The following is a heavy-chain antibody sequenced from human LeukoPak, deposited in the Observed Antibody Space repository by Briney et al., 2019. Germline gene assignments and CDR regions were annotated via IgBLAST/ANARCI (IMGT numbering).Heavy chain of an antibody. J-gene: IGHJ5*02. CDR1: GGFISSHY. V-gene: IGHV4-59*11. Sequence: SETLSLTCTVSGGFISSHYWSWIRQLPGKGLEWIGYIYYSGSTNYNPSLKSRVTISVDTSKNQFSLKLSSVTAADAAVYYCARDYGFWSGSNWFDPWGQGTLVTVSS. CDR3: ARDYGFWSGSNWFDP. CDR2: IYYSGST. D-gene: IGHD3-3*01.